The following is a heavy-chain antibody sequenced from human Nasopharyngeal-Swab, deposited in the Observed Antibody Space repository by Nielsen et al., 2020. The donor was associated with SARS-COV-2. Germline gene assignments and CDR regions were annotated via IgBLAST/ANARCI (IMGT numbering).Heavy chain of an antibody. CDR3: AKTSASTSSRSSNVPFDL. CDR2: TNWNGVNT. D-gene: IGHD2-2*01. Sequence: LKISCEVSGFPFDDYAMHWVRQVPGQGLEWVAGTNWNGVNTDYADSVEGRFTIFRDNAKSSLYLQMNSLRPDDTAFFYCAKTSASTSSRSSNVPFDLWSQGTMVTVSS. J-gene: IGHJ3*01. V-gene: IGHV3-9*01. CDR1: GFPFDDYA.